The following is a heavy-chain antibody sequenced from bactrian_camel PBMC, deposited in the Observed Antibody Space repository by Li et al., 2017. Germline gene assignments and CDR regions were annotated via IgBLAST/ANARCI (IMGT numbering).Heavy chain of an antibody. CDR2: IGSGGYSR. J-gene: IGHJ4*01. CDR1: GHTYERAC. Sequence: VQLVESGGGSVQAGGSLRLSCATSGHTYERACMAWLRQAAGKEREGVAAIGSGGYSRYYADSVKGRFTISQDNPKNTVYLQMNSLKPEDTAMYYCAAATSRYRGSRWYAPLKYNYWGQGTQVTVS. CDR3: AAATSRYRGSRWYAPLKYNY. V-gene: IGHV3-3*01. D-gene: IGHD6*01.